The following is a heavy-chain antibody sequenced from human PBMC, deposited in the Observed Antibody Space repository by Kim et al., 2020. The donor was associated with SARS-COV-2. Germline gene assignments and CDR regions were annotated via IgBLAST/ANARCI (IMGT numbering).Heavy chain of an antibody. CDR3: AKVYYDFWSGYLEGGGYYYYYMDV. Sequence: GGSLRLSCAASGFTFSSYAMSWVRQAPGKGLEWVSAISGSGGSTYYADSVKGRFTISRDNSKNTLYLQMNSLRAEDTAVYYCAKVYYDFWSGYLEGGGYYYYYMDVWGKGTTVTVSS. J-gene: IGHJ6*03. CDR2: ISGSGGST. CDR1: GFTFSSYA. V-gene: IGHV3-23*01. D-gene: IGHD3-3*01.